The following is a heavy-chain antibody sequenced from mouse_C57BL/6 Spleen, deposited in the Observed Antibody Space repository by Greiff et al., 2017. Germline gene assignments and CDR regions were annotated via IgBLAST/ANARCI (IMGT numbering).Heavy chain of an antibody. Sequence: VQLQQPGAELVRPGSSVKLSCKASGYTFTSYWMHWVKQRPIQGLEWIGNIDPSDSETHYNQKFKDKATLTVDKSSSTAYMQLSSLTSEDSAVYYCAREGMVTYFDYWGQGTTLTVSS. CDR1: GYTFTSYW. CDR2: IDPSDSET. D-gene: IGHD2-3*01. V-gene: IGHV1-52*01. CDR3: AREGMVTYFDY. J-gene: IGHJ2*01.